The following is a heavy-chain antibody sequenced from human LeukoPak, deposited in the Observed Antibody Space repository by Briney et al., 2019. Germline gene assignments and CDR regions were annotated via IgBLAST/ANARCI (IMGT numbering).Heavy chain of an antibody. CDR1: VGIFSSYA. CDR2: IIPILGIA. Sequence: SVKVSCKASVGIFSSYAISWVRQAPGQGLEWMGRIIPILGIANYAQNFQGRVTITADKSTSTAYMELSSLRSEDTAVYYCAREDSYLNDYWGQGTLVTVSS. CDR3: AREDSYLNDY. D-gene: IGHD5-24*01. J-gene: IGHJ4*02. V-gene: IGHV1-69*04.